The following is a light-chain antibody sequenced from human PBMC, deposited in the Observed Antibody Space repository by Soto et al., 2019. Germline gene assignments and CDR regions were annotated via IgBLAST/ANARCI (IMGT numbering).Light chain of an antibody. J-gene: IGLJ3*02. CDR2: ANS. V-gene: IGLV1-40*01. CDR1: SSSFGAGYD. CDR3: QSYDDSLSRRWV. Sequence: QSVLTQPPSVSGAPGQRVTISCTGSSSSFGAGYDVHWYQQIPGTAPKLLIFANSNRPSGVPDRFSGSKSGTSASLAITGLQAEDEAAYYCQSYDDSLSRRWVFGGGTKVTVL.